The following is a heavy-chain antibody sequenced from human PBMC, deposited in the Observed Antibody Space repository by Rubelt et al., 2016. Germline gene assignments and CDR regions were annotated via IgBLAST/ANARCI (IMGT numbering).Heavy chain of an antibody. CDR3: AKPSSSWLWEYYFDY. Sequence: AASGFTFSSYGMHWVRQAPGRGLEWVAVIWYDGSNKHYADSVKGRFIISRDNSKKILYLQMNSLRAEDTAVYYCAKPSSSWLWEYYFDYWGQGTLVTVSS. CDR1: GFTFSSYG. CDR2: IWYDGSNK. V-gene: IGHV3-33*06. J-gene: IGHJ4*02. D-gene: IGHD6-13*01.